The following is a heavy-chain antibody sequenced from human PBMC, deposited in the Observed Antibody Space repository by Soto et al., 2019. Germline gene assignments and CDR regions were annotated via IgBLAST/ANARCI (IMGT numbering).Heavy chain of an antibody. CDR3: AKDILGDYGIDY. Sequence: EVQLVESGGGLVQPGRSLRLSCAASGFTFDDYAMHWVRQAPGKGLECVSGISWNSGSIGYADSVKGRFTISRDNAKNSLYLQMNSLRAEDTALYYCAKDILGDYGIDYWGQGTLVTVSS. D-gene: IGHD4-17*01. CDR1: GFTFDDYA. CDR2: ISWNSGSI. J-gene: IGHJ4*02. V-gene: IGHV3-9*01.